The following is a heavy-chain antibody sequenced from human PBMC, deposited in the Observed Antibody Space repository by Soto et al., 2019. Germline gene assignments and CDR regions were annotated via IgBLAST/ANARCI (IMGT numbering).Heavy chain of an antibody. D-gene: IGHD3-16*02. CDR1: GGSFSGYY. Sequence: SETLTLTCAVYGGSFSGYYWSWIRQPPGKGLEWIGEINHSGSTNYNPSLKSRVTISVDTSKNQFSLKLSSVTAADTAVYYCARGVNVWGSYRSDAFDIWGQGTMVTVSS. J-gene: IGHJ3*02. CDR2: INHSGST. V-gene: IGHV4-34*01. CDR3: ARGVNVWGSYRSDAFDI.